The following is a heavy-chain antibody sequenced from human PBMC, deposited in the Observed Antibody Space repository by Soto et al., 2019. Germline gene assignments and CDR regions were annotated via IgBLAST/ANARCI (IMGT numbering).Heavy chain of an antibody. Sequence: GSLRLSCAASGFIFSNYAMHWVRQAPEKGLEFVSTINTNGGTIYYANSVKGRFTISRDNSKNTLYLQMGSLRAEDMAVYYCARDEEYSNSGPFDIWGQGTTVTVSS. CDR1: GFIFSNYA. D-gene: IGHD6-13*01. J-gene: IGHJ3*02. CDR3: ARDEEYSNSGPFDI. CDR2: INTNGGTI. V-gene: IGHV3-64*01.